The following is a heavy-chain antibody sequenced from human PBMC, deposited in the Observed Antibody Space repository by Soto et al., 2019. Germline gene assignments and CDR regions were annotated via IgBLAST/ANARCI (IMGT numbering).Heavy chain of an antibody. D-gene: IGHD6-6*01. CDR3: ARASDSWEQLAAVAFDN. V-gene: IGHV4-59*01. CDR2: IYYSGST. Sequence: TSETLSLTCTVSGGSISSYYWSWIRQPPGKGLEWIGYIYYSGSTNYNPSLKSRVTISLDTSKNQFFLKLSSASAADAAVDYFARASDSWEQLAAVAFDNWGQGTMVTVSS. J-gene: IGHJ3*02. CDR1: GGSISSYY.